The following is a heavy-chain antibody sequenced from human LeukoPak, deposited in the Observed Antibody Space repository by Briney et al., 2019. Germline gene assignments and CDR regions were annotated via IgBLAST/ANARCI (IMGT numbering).Heavy chain of an antibody. D-gene: IGHD3-22*01. CDR2: IIPIFGTA. J-gene: IGHJ4*02. CDR1: GGTFSSYA. V-gene: IGHV1-69*13. CDR3: ARAPSPYDSSGYYLH. Sequence: ASVKVSCKASGGTFSSYAISWVRQAPAQGLEWMGGIIPIFGTANYAQKFQGRVTITADESTSTAYMELSSLRSEDTAVYYCARAPSPYDSSGYYLHWGQGTLVTVSS.